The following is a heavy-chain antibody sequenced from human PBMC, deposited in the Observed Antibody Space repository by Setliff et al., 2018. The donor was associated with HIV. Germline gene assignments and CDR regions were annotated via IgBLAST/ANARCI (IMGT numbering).Heavy chain of an antibody. V-gene: IGHV4-38-2*01. CDR1: GYSISSGYY. Sequence: SETLSLTCAVSGYSISSGYYWGWIRQTPGKGLEWIGSIYHSGTTYYNPSLRSRVTISVDLSKNQFSLKLNSVTVADTAVYYCARTKGGSKHGSFWDSWGQGILVTVS. J-gene: IGHJ5*02. CDR3: ARTKGGSKHGSFWDS. CDR2: IYHSGTT. D-gene: IGHD3-10*01.